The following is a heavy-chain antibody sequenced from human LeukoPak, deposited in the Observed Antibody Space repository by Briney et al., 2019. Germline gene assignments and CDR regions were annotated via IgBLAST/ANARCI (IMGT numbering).Heavy chain of an antibody. CDR3: AAGRTTVSDNWFDP. Sequence: PSETLSLTCTVSGGSISSYYWSWIRKPARPGLERIGRIYTSGSTNYNPSLKSRVTMSVDTSKNQFSLKLSSVTAADTAVYYCAAGRTTVSDNWFDPWGQGTLVTVSS. J-gene: IGHJ5*02. V-gene: IGHV4-4*07. D-gene: IGHD4-11*01. CDR2: IYTSGST. CDR1: GGSISSYY.